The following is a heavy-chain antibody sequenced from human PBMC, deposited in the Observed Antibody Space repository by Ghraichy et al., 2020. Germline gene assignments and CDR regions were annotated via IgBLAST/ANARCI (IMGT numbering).Heavy chain of an antibody. CDR3: ARGGSYRYHYFDY. CDR2: ISSRSSTI. CDR1: GFTFTDYS. J-gene: IGHJ4*02. V-gene: IGHV3-48*02. D-gene: IGHD1-26*01. Sequence: GSLRLSCAASGFTFTDYSMTWVRQAPGKGLEWLSYISSRSSTIYYADSVKGRFTISRDNAKNSLYLQMNSLRDEDTAVYYCARGGSYRYHYFDYWGQGTLVTVSS.